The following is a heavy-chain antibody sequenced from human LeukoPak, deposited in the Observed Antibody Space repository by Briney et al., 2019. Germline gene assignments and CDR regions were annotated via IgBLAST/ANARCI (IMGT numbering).Heavy chain of an antibody. CDR2: ISGSGGST. Sequence: GGSLRLSCAASGFTFSSYAMSWVRQAPGKGLEWVSAISGSGGSTYYADSVKGRFTISRDNSKNTLYLQMNSLRAEDTAVYYCARDAVVGATYWWDDAFDIWGQGTMVTVSS. CDR3: ARDAVVGATYWWDDAFDI. J-gene: IGHJ3*02. V-gene: IGHV3-23*01. D-gene: IGHD1-26*01. CDR1: GFTFSSYA.